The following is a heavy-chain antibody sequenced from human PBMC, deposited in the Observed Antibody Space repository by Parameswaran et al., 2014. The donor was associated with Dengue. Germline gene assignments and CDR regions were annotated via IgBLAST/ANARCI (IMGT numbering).Heavy chain of an antibody. D-gene: IGHD2-8*01. Sequence: WVRQAPGQGLEWMGGFDPEDGETIYAQKFQGRVTMTEDTSTDTAYMELSSLRSEDTAVYYCATPSGCTNGVCYTVFDYWGQGTLVTVSS. CDR3: ATPSGCTNGVCYTVFDY. CDR2: FDPEDGET. V-gene: IGHV1-24*01. J-gene: IGHJ4*02.